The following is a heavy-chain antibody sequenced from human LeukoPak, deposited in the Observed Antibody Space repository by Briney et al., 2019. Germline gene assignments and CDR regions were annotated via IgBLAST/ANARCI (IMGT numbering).Heavy chain of an antibody. CDR2: IIGSGGRT. V-gene: IGHV3-23*01. D-gene: IGHD3-22*01. J-gene: IGHJ4*02. Sequence: GGSLRLSCAASGFTLSSYAMSWVRQAPGKGLEWVSAIIGSGGRTNYADSVRGRFTISTDNSKNKLYLHMNRLRAEDTDVYYCANDLAFRDYYDSSGYHRGFDYWGQGTLVTVSS. CDR1: GFTLSSYA. CDR3: ANDLAFRDYYDSSGYHRGFDY.